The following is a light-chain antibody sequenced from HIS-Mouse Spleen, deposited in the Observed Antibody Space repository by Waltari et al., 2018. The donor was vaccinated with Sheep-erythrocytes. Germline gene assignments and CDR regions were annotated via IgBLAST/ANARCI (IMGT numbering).Light chain of an antibody. CDR1: SSDVGGYNY. V-gene: IGLV2-11*01. CDR3: CSYAGSNNHV. Sequence: QSALTQPRSVSASPGQSVTISCTGTSSDVGGYNYVSWYQQHPGKPPQLMIYAVNRRPSGVPDRFAGSKSDTTAALTISGLQAEDDADYYCCSYAGSNNHVFATGTKVTVL. CDR2: AVN. J-gene: IGLJ1*01.